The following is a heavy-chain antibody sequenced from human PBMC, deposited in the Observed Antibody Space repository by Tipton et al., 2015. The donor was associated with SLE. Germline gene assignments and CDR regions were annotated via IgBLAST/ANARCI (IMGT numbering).Heavy chain of an antibody. CDR1: GVTFSEGYY. CDR2: INHSGST. J-gene: IGHJ3*02. V-gene: IGHV4-34*01. Sequence: GLVKPSETLTLKCAVYGVTFSEGYYWSWIRQPPGKGLEWIGEINHSGSTNYNPSLKSRVTISVDTSKNQFSLKLSSVTAADTAVYYCARVAGWIEDAFDIWGQGTMVTVSS. CDR3: ARVAGWIEDAFDI. D-gene: IGHD2-2*03.